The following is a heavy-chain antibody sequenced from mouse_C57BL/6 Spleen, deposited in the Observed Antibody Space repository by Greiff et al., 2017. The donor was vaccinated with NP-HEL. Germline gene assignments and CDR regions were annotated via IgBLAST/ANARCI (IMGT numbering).Heavy chain of an antibody. V-gene: IGHV1-53*01. D-gene: IGHD2-3*01. CDR1: GYTFTSYW. CDR2: INPSNGGT. J-gene: IGHJ2*01. Sequence: QVQLKQPGTELVKPGASVKLSCKASGYTFTSYWMHWVKQRPGQGLEWIGNINPSNGGTNYNEKFKSKATLTVDKSSSTAYMQLSSLTSEDSAVYYWARGGGYYYFDYWGQGTTLTVSS. CDR3: ARGGGYYYFDY.